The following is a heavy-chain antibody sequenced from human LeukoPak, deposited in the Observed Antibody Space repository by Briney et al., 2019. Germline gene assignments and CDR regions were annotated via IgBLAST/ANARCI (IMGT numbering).Heavy chain of an antibody. CDR2: IKQDGSEK. CDR1: GFTFSSYW. J-gene: IGHJ4*02. V-gene: IGHV3-7*03. Sequence: GGSLRLSCAASGFTFSSYWMSWVRQAPGEGLEWVANIKQDGSEKYYVDSVKGRFTISRDNAKNSLYLQMNSLRAEDTAVYYCAKGYSYGRFDYWGQGTPVTVSS. CDR3: AKGYSYGRFDY. D-gene: IGHD5-18*01.